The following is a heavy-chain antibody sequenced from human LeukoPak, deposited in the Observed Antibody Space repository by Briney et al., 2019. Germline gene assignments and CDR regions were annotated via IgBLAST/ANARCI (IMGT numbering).Heavy chain of an antibody. V-gene: IGHV3-23*01. CDR3: AKDTPRPPSY. CDR1: GFTFSSYA. Sequence: GGSLRLSCAASGFTFSSYAMSWVRQAPEKGLEWVSGISGSGHTTYPADSVKGRFTISRDNSKNTLFLLMNSLRADDTAVYYCAKDTPRPPSYWGQGTLVTVSS. J-gene: IGHJ4*02. CDR2: ISGSGHTT.